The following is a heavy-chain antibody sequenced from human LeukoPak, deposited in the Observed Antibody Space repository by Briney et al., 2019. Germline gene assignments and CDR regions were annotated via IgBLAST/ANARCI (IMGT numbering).Heavy chain of an antibody. V-gene: IGHV3-7*01. Sequence: GGSLRLSCAASGFTFSSYWMSWVRQAPGKGLEWVANMKYDGSENYYVDSVKGRFTISRDNAKNSLYLQMNSLRAEDTAVYYCARDIEAAGLFLDYWGQGILVTASS. CDR1: GFTFSSYW. J-gene: IGHJ4*02. CDR2: MKYDGSEN. D-gene: IGHD6-13*01. CDR3: ARDIEAAGLFLDY.